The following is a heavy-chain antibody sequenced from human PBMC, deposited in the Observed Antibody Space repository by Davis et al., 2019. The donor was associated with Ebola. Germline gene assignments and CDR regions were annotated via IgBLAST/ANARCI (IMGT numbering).Heavy chain of an antibody. CDR2: ISGYNGNT. J-gene: IGHJ4*02. V-gene: IGHV1-18*04. Sequence: AASVTVSCKASGYTFTSYYMHWVRQAPGQGLEWMGWISGYNGNTNYAQKFQGRVTMTTDTSTSTVHMELRSLRSDDTAVYYCARDNSIWSGYYIDYWGQGTLVTVSS. D-gene: IGHD3-3*01. CDR3: ARDNSIWSGYYIDY. CDR1: GYTFTSYY.